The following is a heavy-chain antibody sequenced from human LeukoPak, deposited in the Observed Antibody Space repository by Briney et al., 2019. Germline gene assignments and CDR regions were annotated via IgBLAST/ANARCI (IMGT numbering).Heavy chain of an antibody. CDR1: GGSISSYY. V-gene: IGHV4-59*01. CDR2: IYYSGST. D-gene: IGHD3-22*01. Sequence: SETLSLTCTVSGGSISSYYRSWIRQPPGKGLEWIGYIYYSGSTNYNHSLKSRVTISVDTSKNQFSLKLSSVTAADTAVYYCARLPYYYDSRGYYYAGPFDYWGQGTLVTVSS. CDR3: ARLPYYYDSRGYYYAGPFDY. J-gene: IGHJ4*02.